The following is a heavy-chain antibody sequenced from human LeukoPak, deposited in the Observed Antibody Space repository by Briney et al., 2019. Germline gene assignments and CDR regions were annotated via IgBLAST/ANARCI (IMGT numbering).Heavy chain of an antibody. V-gene: IGHV3-48*01. CDR2: ISSSSSTI. CDR3: ASLLSKAYSGSYV. J-gene: IGHJ4*02. Sequence: ESGGSLRLSCAASGFTFSSYSMNWVRQAPGKGLEWVSYISSSSSTIYYADSVKGRFTISRDNAKNSLYLQMNSLRAEDTAVYYCASLLSKAYSGSYVWGQGTLVTVSS. D-gene: IGHD1-26*01. CDR1: GFTFSSYS.